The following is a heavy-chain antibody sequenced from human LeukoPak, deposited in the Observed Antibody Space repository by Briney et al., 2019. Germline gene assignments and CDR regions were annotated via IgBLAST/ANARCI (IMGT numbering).Heavy chain of an antibody. J-gene: IGHJ5*02. Sequence: SVKVSCKASGGTFSSYAISWVRQAPGQGLEWMGGIIPIFGTANYAQKFQGRVTITTDESTRTAYMELSSLRSEDTAVYYCASGLGWDADWFDPWGQGTLVTVSP. D-gene: IGHD1-26*01. CDR3: ASGLGWDADWFDP. CDR1: GGTFSSYA. V-gene: IGHV1-69*05. CDR2: IIPIFGTA.